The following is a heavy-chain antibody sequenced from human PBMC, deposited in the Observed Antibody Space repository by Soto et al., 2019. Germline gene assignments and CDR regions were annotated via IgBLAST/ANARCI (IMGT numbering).Heavy chain of an antibody. J-gene: IGHJ4*02. D-gene: IGHD3-3*01. V-gene: IGHV1-69*12. CDR2: IIPIFGTA. CDR3: ASGRVRFLEWLGSEG. CDR1: GGTFSSYA. Sequence: QVQLVQSGAEVKKPGSSVKVSCKASGGTFSSYAFSWVRQAPGQGLEWMGGIIPIFGTANYAQKFQGSVTITADESTRTAYMELSSLRSEDTAVYYCASGRVRFLEWLGSEGWGQGTLVSVSS.